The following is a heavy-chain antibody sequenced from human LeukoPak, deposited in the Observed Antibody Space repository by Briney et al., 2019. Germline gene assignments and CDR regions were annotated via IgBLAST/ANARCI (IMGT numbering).Heavy chain of an antibody. CDR3: ARPPKGAGEPFDY. CDR2: IYPGDSDT. V-gene: IGHV5-51*01. CDR1: GYSFTSYW. D-gene: IGHD6-19*01. Sequence: GESLKISCKGSGYSFTSYWIGWVRQMSGKGLEWMGIIYPGDSDTRYSPSFQGQVTISADKSISTAYLQWSSLKASDTAVYYCARPPKGAGEPFDYWGQGTLVTVSS. J-gene: IGHJ4*02.